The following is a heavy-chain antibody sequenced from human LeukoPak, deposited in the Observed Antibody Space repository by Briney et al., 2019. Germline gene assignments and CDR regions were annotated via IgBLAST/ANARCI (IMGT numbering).Heavy chain of an antibody. Sequence: GGSLRLSCAASGFTFSSYGMHWVRQAPGKGLEWVAFIRYDGSNKYYADSVKGRFTTSRDNSKNTLYLKMNSLRAEDTAVYYCAKEFRCSSTSCSDLDYWGQGTLVTVSS. CDR3: AKEFRCSSTSCSDLDY. CDR1: GFTFSSYG. J-gene: IGHJ4*02. V-gene: IGHV3-30*02. D-gene: IGHD2-2*01. CDR2: IRYDGSNK.